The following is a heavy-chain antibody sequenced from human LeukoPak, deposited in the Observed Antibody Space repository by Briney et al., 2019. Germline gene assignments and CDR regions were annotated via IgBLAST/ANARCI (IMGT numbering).Heavy chain of an antibody. CDR2: ISYSGST. V-gene: IGHV4-39*01. Sequence: PSETLSLTCTVSGGSIRSDTSYWVWIRQPPGKGLEWIGTISYSGSTFYNPSLKSRVTISVDTSKNQFSLKLSSVTAADTAVYYCARQTGEKYCSGGSCYSGPDYWGQGTLVTVSS. CDR1: GGSIRSDTSY. D-gene: IGHD2-15*01. CDR3: ARQTGEKYCSGGSCYSGPDY. J-gene: IGHJ4*02.